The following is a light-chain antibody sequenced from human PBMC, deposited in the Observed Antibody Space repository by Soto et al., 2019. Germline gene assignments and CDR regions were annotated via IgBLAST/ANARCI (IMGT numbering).Light chain of an antibody. CDR3: QQYYTYSLT. CDR2: DAS. CDR1: QSISTW. Sequence: DIQMTQSPSTLSASVGDRVTITCRASQSISTWLAWYQQRPGQAPKLLIYDASSLEGGVPSRFSGSGSGTEFTFTIRSLQPDDFATYYCQQYYTYSLTFGGGNRVEVK. V-gene: IGKV1-5*01. J-gene: IGKJ4*01.